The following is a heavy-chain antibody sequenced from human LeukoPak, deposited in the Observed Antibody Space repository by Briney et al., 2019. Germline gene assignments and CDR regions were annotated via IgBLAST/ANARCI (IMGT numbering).Heavy chain of an antibody. V-gene: IGHV3-30*02. J-gene: IGHJ4*02. D-gene: IGHD5-18*01. CDR1: GFTFSSYG. CDR3: AKARYSYGYTLDY. CDR2: IRYDGSNK. Sequence: GGSLRLSCAASGFTFSSYGMHWVRQAPGKGLEWVAFIRYDGSNKYYADSVKGRFTISRDNSKNTLYLQMNSLRAEDTAVYYCAKARYSYGYTLDYWGQGTLVTVSS.